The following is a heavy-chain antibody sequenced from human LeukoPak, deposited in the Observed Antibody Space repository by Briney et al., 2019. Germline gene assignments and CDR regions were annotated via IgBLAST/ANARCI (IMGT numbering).Heavy chain of an antibody. D-gene: IGHD6-13*01. V-gene: IGHV3-23*01. CDR1: GFTFSSYA. CDR2: TSGSGDST. J-gene: IGHJ4*02. Sequence: GGSLRPSCAASGFTFSSYATSWVRQAPGKGLEGVSATSGSGDSTYYADTVEGRVTIPRDNSRNRLCLKRNRLRAQDTPVYYYAKEWRYSSSWYQYYFDYWGQGTLVTVSS. CDR3: AKEWRYSSSWYQYYFDY.